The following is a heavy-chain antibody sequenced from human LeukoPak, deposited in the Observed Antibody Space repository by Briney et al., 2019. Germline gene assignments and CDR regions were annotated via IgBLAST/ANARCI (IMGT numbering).Heavy chain of an antibody. CDR3: AEKEVEYQLLYFDDY. D-gene: IGHD2-2*02. CDR1: GFTFSSYA. Sequence: GGSLRLSCAASGFTFSSYAMSWVRQAPGKGLEWVSTISGSGDSTYYADSVKGRFTISRDNSENTLYLQMNSLRAEDTAVYYCAEKEVEYQLLYFDDYWGQGTLVTVSS. J-gene: IGHJ4*02. CDR2: ISGSGDST. V-gene: IGHV3-23*01.